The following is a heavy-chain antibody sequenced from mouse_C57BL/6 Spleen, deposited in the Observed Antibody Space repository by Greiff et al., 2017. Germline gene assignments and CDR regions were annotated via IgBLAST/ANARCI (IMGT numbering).Heavy chain of an antibody. D-gene: IGHD2-4*01. CDR1: GFNIKDYY. Sequence: VQLQQSGAELVKPGASVKLSCTASGFNIKDYYMHWVKQRTEQGLEWIGRIDPEDGETTYAPKFQGKATITADTSSNTAYLQLSSLTSEDAAVYWGMITTRYYAMDYWGQGTSVTVSS. CDR2: IDPEDGET. J-gene: IGHJ4*01. V-gene: IGHV14-2*01. CDR3: MITTRYYAMDY.